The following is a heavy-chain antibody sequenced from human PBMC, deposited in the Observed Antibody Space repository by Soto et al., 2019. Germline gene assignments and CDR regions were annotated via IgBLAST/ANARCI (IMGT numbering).Heavy chain of an antibody. CDR2: INPNSGGT. CDR3: ARDDAFDI. J-gene: IGHJ3*02. V-gene: IGHV1-2*02. CDR1: GYTFTGYY. Sequence: ASVKVSCKASGYTFTGYYIHWVRQAPGQGLEWMGWINPNSGGTNYAQKFQGRVSMTRDTSISTAFMDLSRLISDDTAIYYCARDDAFDIWGQGTLVTVSS.